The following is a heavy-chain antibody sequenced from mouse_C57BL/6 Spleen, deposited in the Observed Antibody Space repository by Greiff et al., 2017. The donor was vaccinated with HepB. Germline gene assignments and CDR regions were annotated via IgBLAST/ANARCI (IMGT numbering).Heavy chain of an antibody. CDR1: GYTFTSYG. Sequence: QVQLQQSGAELARPGASVKLSCKASGYTFTSYGISWVKQRTGQGLEWIGEIYPRSGNTYYNEKFKGKATLTADKSSSTAYMELRSLTSEDSAVYFCARSRYYGSSYIYAMDYWGQGTSVTVSS. J-gene: IGHJ4*01. CDR3: ARSRYYGSSYIYAMDY. V-gene: IGHV1-81*01. D-gene: IGHD1-1*01. CDR2: IYPRSGNT.